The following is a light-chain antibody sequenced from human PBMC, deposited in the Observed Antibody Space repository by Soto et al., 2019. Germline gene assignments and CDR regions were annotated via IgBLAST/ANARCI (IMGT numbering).Light chain of an antibody. CDR1: QTFSTSY. J-gene: IGKJ5*01. CDR2: GSS. V-gene: IGKV3-20*01. Sequence: IGLTQSPGTLSLSPGERATLSCRASQTFSTSYLAWYQQKPGQAPRLLIYGSSSRATGIPDRFSGHGSGTDFTLTISRLEPEDFAVYYCQQYNNWPPITFGQGTRLEIK. CDR3: QQYNNWPPIT.